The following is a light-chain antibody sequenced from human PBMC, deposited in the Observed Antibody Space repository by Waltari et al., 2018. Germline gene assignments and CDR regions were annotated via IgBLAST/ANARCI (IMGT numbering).Light chain of an antibody. CDR2: DAS. CDR3: QQRSNWPLSFT. CDR1: QSVSSY. Sequence: EIVLTQSPATLSLSPGERATLSCRASQSVSSYFACYQQKPGQAPRLLIYDASNRATGIPARFSGSGSGTDFTLTISSLEPEDFAVYYCQQRSNWPLSFTFGPGTKVDIK. V-gene: IGKV3-11*01. J-gene: IGKJ3*01.